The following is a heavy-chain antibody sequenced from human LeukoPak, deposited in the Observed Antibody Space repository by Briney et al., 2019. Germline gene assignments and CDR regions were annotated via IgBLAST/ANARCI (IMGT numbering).Heavy chain of an antibody. CDR2: ISYDGPNK. V-gene: IGHV3-30*04. CDR3: AKDEEGVEPICYMDV. J-gene: IGHJ6*03. D-gene: IGHD1-26*01. CDR1: AFTFSTYS. Sequence: GRSLRLSCAASAFTFSTYSMHWVRQAPGKGLEWVAAISYDGPNKNYADSVKGRFTISRDNSKNTLYLQMNSLRAEDTAVYYCAKDEEGVEPICYMDVWGKGTTVTISS.